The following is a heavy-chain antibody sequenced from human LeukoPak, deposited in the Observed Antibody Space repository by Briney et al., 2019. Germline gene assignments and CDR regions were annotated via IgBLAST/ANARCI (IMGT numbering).Heavy chain of an antibody. CDR1: GFTFSSYA. V-gene: IGHV3-23*01. Sequence: PGGSLRLSCAASGFTFSSYAMNWVRQAPGKGLEWVSGISGRGGSTYYADSVKGRFTMSRDNSKNTLYLQMNSLGAEDTAVYYCAKDAIEYSSSHPGYWGQGTLVTVSS. CDR3: AKDAIEYSSSHPGY. D-gene: IGHD6-6*01. CDR2: ISGRGGST. J-gene: IGHJ4*02.